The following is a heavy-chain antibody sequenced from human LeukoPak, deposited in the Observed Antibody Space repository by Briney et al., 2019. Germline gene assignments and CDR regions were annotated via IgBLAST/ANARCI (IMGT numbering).Heavy chain of an antibody. Sequence: GGSLRLTCSASGFTFSNYGMHWIRQAPGTGLEWVTFIRSDATSEFYADSVKGRFTISRDNSRNTLYLQMNSLRAEDTAVYYCAKDLPAAYFDYWGQGTLVTVSS. D-gene: IGHD2-2*01. J-gene: IGHJ4*02. V-gene: IGHV3-30*02. CDR2: IRSDATSE. CDR1: GFTFSNYG. CDR3: AKDLPAAYFDY.